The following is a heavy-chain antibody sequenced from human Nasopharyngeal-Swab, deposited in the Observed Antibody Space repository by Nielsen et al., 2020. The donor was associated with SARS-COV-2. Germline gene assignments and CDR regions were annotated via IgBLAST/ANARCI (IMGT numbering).Heavy chain of an antibody. J-gene: IGHJ6*03. V-gene: IGHV4-38-2*01. D-gene: IGHD3/OR15-3a*01. CDR2: IYHSGST. CDR1: GYSISSGYY. CDR3: ARRYGGWTGSYYYYMDV. Sequence: TPSLTRAVSGYSISSGYYWGWIRQPPGKGLEWIGSIYHSGSTYYNPSLKSRVTISVDTSKNQFSLKLSSVTAADTAVYYCARRYGGWTGSYYYYMDVWGKGTTVTVSS.